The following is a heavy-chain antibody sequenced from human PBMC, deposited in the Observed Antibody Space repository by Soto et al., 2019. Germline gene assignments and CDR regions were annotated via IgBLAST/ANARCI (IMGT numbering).Heavy chain of an antibody. D-gene: IGHD3-3*01. V-gene: IGHV1-24*01. Sequence: ASVKVSCKVSGYTLTELSVHWVRQAPGKGLEWMGGFDPEDGETIYAQKFQGRVTMTEDTSTDTAYMELSSLRSEDTAVYYCATAGPITIFGVVTRDYYYYYYMDVWGKGTTVTVSS. J-gene: IGHJ6*03. CDR1: GYTLTELS. CDR3: ATAGPITIFGVVTRDYYYYYYMDV. CDR2: FDPEDGET.